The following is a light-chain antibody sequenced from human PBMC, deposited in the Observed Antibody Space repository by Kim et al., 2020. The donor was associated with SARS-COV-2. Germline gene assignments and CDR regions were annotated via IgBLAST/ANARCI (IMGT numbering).Light chain of an antibody. Sequence: GQSVTLSCTGTSSDVGGYNHVSWYQQHPGKVPKFMIYEVSNRPSGVPDRFSGSKSGNTASLTVAGLQADDEADYYCSSYAGRNNLIFGGGTQLTVL. V-gene: IGLV2-8*01. J-gene: IGLJ2*01. CDR1: SSDVGGYNH. CDR3: SSYAGRNNLI. CDR2: EVS.